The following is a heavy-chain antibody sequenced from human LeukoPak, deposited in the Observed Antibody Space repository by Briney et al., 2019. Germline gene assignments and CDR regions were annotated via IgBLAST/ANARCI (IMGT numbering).Heavy chain of an antibody. CDR3: ARDSRDGYNSVDY. J-gene: IGHJ4*02. Sequence: LSLTCTVSGGSIRSYYWSWIRRAPGKGLEWVSYISSSSSHTNYADSVKGRFTISRDNAENSVYLQMNSLRAKDTAVYYCARDSRDGYNSVDYWGQGTLVTVSS. V-gene: IGHV3-11*05. CDR2: ISSSSSHT. CDR1: GGSIRSYY. D-gene: IGHD5-24*01.